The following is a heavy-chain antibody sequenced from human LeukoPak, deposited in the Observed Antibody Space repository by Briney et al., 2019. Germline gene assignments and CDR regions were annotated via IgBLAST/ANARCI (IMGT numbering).Heavy chain of an antibody. CDR3: ARSEDDYGDYGAVDY. D-gene: IGHD4-17*01. V-gene: IGHV4-4*02. J-gene: IGHJ4*02. CDR2: IYHSGST. Sequence: SETLSLTCAVSGGSISSSNWWSWGRQPPGKGLEWIGEIYHSGSTNYNPSLKSRVTISVDKSKNQFSLKLSSVTAADTAVYYCARSEDDYGDYGAVDYWGQGTLVTVSS. CDR1: GGSISSSNW.